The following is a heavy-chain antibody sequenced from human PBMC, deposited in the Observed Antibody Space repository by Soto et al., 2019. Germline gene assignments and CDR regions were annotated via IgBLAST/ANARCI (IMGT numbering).Heavy chain of an antibody. CDR1: GGSFSGYY. CDR3: ARVRGGYCSSTSCPRTTRFDY. V-gene: IGHV4-34*01. D-gene: IGHD2-2*01. CDR2: INHSGST. Sequence: SETLSLTCAVYGGSFSGYYWSWIRQPPGKGLEWIGEINHSGSTNYNPSLKSRVTISVDTSKNQFSLKLSSVTAADTAVYYCARVRGGYCSSTSCPRTTRFDYWGQGTLVTVSS. J-gene: IGHJ4*02.